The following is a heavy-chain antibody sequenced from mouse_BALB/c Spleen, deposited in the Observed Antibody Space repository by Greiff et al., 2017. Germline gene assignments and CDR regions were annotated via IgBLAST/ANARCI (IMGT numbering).Heavy chain of an antibody. D-gene: IGHD2-4*01. J-gene: IGHJ2*01. V-gene: IGHV2-9*02. CDR1: GFSLTSYG. CDR2: IWAGGST. CDR3: ARVGDYYYFDY. Sequence: QVQLKESGPGLVAPSQSLSITCTVSGFSLTSYGVHWVRQPPGKGLEWLGVIWAGGSTNYNSALMSRLSISKDNSKSQVFLKMNSLQTDDTAMYYCARVGDYYYFDYWGQGTTLTVSS.